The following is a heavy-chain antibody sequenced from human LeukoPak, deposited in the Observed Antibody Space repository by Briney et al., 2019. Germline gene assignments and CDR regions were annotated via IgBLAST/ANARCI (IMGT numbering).Heavy chain of an antibody. CDR1: GFTFSSYA. CDR3: ASIAARFGNGRY. D-gene: IGHD6-6*01. CDR2: ISGSGGST. Sequence: GGSLRLSCAAAGFTFSSYAMSWVRQAPGKWLEWVSAISGSGGSTYYADSVKGRFTISRDTSKNTLYLQMNSLRAEDTAVYYCASIAARFGNGRYWGQGTLVTVSS. J-gene: IGHJ4*02. V-gene: IGHV3-23*01.